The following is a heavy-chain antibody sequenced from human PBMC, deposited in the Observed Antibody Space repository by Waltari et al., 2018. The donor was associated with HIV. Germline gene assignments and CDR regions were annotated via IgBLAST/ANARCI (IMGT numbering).Heavy chain of an antibody. CDR2: IGGGGDRS. V-gene: IGHV3-23*01. D-gene: IGHD3-3*01. J-gene: IGHJ4*02. Sequence: VQLLESGGGLVQSGGSLTLYCAASGFGFCSYALIWVRQGPGKGLEWVSAIGGGGDRSYYVDSVKGRFTISRDNSKNTLSLQMNGLRAEDTAVYYCVKGGGYYDSTGNVPFDYWGQGSLVTVSS. CDR3: VKGGGYYDSTGNVPFDY. CDR1: GFGFCSYA.